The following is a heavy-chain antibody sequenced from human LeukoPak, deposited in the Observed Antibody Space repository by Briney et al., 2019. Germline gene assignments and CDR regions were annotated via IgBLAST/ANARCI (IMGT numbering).Heavy chain of an antibody. D-gene: IGHD4-17*01. Sequence: GPTLVNPTQTLTLTCTVSGFSLSTSGMRASWIRQPPGRALEWLSRIDWDDDKFYSTSLKTRLTISKDTSKNQVVLTMTNMDPVDTATYYCARSPDDGDYFDYWGQGTLLTVSS. CDR1: GFSLSTSGMR. J-gene: IGHJ4*02. CDR3: ARSPDDGDYFDY. V-gene: IGHV2-70*04. CDR2: IDWDDDK.